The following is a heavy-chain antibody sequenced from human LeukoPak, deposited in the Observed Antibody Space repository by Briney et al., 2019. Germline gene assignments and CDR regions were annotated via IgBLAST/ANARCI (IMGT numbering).Heavy chain of an antibody. Sequence: SETLSLTCTVSDDSISSGSCYWSWIRQPAGKGLEWIGRIYTSGSTTYNPSLKSRVTISVDTSKNQFSLKLSSVTAADTAVYYCARQIDPWAPFDPWGQGTLVTVSS. CDR2: IYTSGST. V-gene: IGHV4-61*02. D-gene: IGHD3-9*01. CDR3: ARQIDPWAPFDP. CDR1: DDSISSGSCY. J-gene: IGHJ5*02.